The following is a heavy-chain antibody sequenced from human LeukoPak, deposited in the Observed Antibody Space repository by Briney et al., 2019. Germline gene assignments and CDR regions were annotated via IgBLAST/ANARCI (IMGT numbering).Heavy chain of an antibody. V-gene: IGHV3-23*01. J-gene: IGHJ4*02. CDR1: GFTFSSYA. Sequence: GGSLRLSCAAPGFTFSSYAMSWVRQAPGKGLEWVSGISGSGDNTYYADSVKGRFTISRDNSKNTLYVQVNSLGTEDTAAYYCAKGSYYDSSGSFYFDHWGQGTLVTVSS. D-gene: IGHD3-22*01. CDR2: ISGSGDNT. CDR3: AKGSYYDSSGSFYFDH.